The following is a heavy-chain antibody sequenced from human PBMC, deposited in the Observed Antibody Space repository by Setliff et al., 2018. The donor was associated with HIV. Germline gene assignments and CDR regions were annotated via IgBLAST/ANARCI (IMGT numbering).Heavy chain of an antibody. Sequence: GASVKVSCKASGYTFSNYAIHWVRQAPGQRLEWMGWINADNGNTKYSQKFQGRVTITRDTSASTAYMDLSSLRFEDTAVYYCARDTYNFWSAYYKAGFDPWGQGTLVTVS. CDR1: GYTFSNYA. CDR3: ARDTYNFWSAYYKAGFDP. D-gene: IGHD3-3*01. J-gene: IGHJ5*02. CDR2: INADNGNT. V-gene: IGHV1-3*01.